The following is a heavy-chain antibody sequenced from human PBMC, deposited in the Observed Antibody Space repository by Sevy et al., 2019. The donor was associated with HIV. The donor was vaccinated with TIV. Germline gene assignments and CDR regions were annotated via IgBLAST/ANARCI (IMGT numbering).Heavy chain of an antibody. V-gene: IGHV1-24*01. Sequence: ASVKVSCKVSGYTLTKLDMNWVRRAPGKGRVWMGGFDPEDGDTFYAQKFQGRVTMTDDTSTDTAYMELSSLRSEDTAVDYCTTMEYYQKIIGSSSGDYWGQGTLVTVSS. CDR3: TTMEYYQKIIGSSSGDY. CDR2: FDPEDGDT. J-gene: IGHJ4*02. D-gene: IGHD2-2*01. CDR1: GYTLTKLD.